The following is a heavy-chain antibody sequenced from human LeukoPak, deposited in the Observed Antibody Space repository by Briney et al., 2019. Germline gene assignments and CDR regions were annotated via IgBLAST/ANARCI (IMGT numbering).Heavy chain of an antibody. CDR3: ARAGGYGDYSFEN. J-gene: IGHJ4*02. Sequence: GASVKVSCKASGYTFTSYDINWVRQATGQGLEWMGWMNPNSGNTGYAQKFQGRVTMTRDTSISTVYMELSRLRSDDAAVYYCARAGGYGDYSFENWGQGTLVTVSP. CDR2: MNPNSGNT. V-gene: IGHV1-8*01. D-gene: IGHD4-17*01. CDR1: GYTFTSYD.